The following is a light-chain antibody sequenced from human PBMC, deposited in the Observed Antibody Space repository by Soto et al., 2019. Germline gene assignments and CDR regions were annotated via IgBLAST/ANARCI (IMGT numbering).Light chain of an antibody. Sequence: QLVLTQSPSASASLGASVTLTCTVSSGHSSYAIACHQQQPEKGPRYLLKMNSDGSHTKGDGIPARFSGSSSGAERYLLISSLQSEDEADYYCQTWGTGSNYVFGTGTKVTVL. V-gene: IGLV4-69*01. CDR2: MNSDGSH. CDR3: QTWGTGSNYV. CDR1: SGHSSYA. J-gene: IGLJ1*01.